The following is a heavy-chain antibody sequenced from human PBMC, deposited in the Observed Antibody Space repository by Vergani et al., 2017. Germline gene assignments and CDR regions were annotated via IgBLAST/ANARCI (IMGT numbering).Heavy chain of an antibody. J-gene: IGHJ4*02. CDR2: INPNSGGT. V-gene: IGHV1-2*02. CDR3: ARSLPTSIEGEVDY. D-gene: IGHD2-21*01. Sequence: QVQLVQSGAEVKKPGASVKVSCKASGYTFTSYGISWVRQAPGQGLEWMGWINPNSGGTNYAQKFQGRVTMTRDTSISTAYMELSRLRSDDTAVYYCARSLPTSIEGEVDYWGQGTLVTVSS. CDR1: GYTFTSYG.